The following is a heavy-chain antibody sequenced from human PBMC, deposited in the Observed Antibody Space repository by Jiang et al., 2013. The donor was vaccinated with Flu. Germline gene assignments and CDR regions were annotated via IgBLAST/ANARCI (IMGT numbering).Heavy chain of an antibody. CDR3: TRDQSSRSYYYGMDV. CDR1: GDIVSSNSAG. J-gene: IGHJ6*02. Sequence: TLSLTCAISGDIVSSNSAGWNWIRQSPSRGLEWLGRTYYRSTWYNDYAVSVKRRITINPDTSKNQFSLHLSSVTPEDTAIYYCTRDQSSRSYYYGMDVWGQETTVTVSS. CDR2: TYYRSTWYN. V-gene: IGHV6-1*01.